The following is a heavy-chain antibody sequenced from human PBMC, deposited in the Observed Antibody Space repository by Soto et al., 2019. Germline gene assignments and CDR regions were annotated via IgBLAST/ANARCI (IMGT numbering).Heavy chain of an antibody. CDR2: IIPILGIA. Sequence: QVQLVQSGAEVKKPGSSVKVSCKASGGTFSSYTISWVRQAPGQGLEWMGRIIPILGIANYAQKFQGRVTITADKSTSTAYMELSSLRSEDTAVYYCARDATYGGYVQIVGWGQGTLVTVSS. V-gene: IGHV1-69*08. J-gene: IGHJ4*02. CDR1: GGTFSSYT. CDR3: ARDATYGGYVQIVG. D-gene: IGHD5-12*01.